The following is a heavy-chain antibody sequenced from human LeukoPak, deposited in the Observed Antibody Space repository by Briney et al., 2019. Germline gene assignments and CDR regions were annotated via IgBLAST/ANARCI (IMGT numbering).Heavy chain of an antibody. CDR1: GGSISRGSYY. V-gene: IGHV4-39*01. CDR2: ISYSGTT. J-gene: IGHJ4*02. CDR3: ARHEVTATYYFDY. D-gene: IGHD2-21*02. Sequence: SETLSLTCTVSGGSISRGSYYWGWIRQPPGKGLEWIVSISYSGTTYYNPSLKSRVTISVDTSKNQFSLKLSSVTAADTAVYYCARHEVTATYYFDYWGQGTLVTVSS.